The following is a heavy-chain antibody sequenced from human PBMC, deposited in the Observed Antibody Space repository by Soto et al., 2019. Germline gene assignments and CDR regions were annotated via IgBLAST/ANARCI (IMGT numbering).Heavy chain of an antibody. D-gene: IGHD6-13*01. CDR2: IWYDGSNK. CDR3: ARDSYSIAAAGTPLDNWFDP. Sequence: GGSLRLSCAASGFTFSSYGMHWVRQAPGKGLEWVAVIWYDGSNKYYADSVKGRFTISRDNSKNTLYLQMNSLRAEDTAVYYCARDSYSIAAAGTPLDNWFDPWGQGTLVTVSS. V-gene: IGHV3-33*01. J-gene: IGHJ5*02. CDR1: GFTFSSYG.